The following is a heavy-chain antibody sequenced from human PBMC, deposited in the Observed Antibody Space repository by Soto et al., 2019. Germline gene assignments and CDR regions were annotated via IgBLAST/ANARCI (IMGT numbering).Heavy chain of an antibody. D-gene: IGHD5-12*01. CDR1: GGTFSSYA. CDR3: AREGFVDIEASGPY. V-gene: IGHV1-69*13. Sequence: SSVNVSCKASGGTFSSYAISWVRQAPGQGLEWMGGIIPIFGTANYAQKFQGRVTITADESTSTAYMELSSLRSEDTAVYYCAREGFVDIEASGPYWGQGTLVTVSS. CDR2: IIPIFGTA. J-gene: IGHJ4*02.